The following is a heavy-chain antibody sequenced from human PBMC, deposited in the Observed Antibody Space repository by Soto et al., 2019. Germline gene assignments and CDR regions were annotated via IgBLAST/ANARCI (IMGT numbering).Heavy chain of an antibody. J-gene: IGHJ4*02. D-gene: IGHD2-15*01. CDR1: GFTFDDYA. CDR2: ISWNSGNI. CDR3: AQERMSGGRRFYFDS. Sequence: EVQLVESGGGLVQPGRSLRLSCGASGFTFDDYAMHWVRQAPGKGLEWVSGISWNSGNIGYADSVKGRFTISRDNAKDPLYLQMNSLRAEHSALYYCAQERMSGGRRFYFDSWGQGTLVTVSS. V-gene: IGHV3-9*01.